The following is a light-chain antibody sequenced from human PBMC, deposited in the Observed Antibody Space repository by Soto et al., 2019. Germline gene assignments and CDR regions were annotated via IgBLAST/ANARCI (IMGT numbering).Light chain of an antibody. Sequence: QSALTQPASVSGSPGRSITISCTGSSSDIGGYNYVSWYQHHPGKAPKLMIYEVSNRPSGVSNRFSGSKSGNTASLTISGLQAEDEAVYFCNSYTSSSTLVFGGGTQLTVL. V-gene: IGLV2-14*01. J-gene: IGLJ7*01. CDR2: EVS. CDR3: NSYTSSSTLV. CDR1: SSDIGGYNY.